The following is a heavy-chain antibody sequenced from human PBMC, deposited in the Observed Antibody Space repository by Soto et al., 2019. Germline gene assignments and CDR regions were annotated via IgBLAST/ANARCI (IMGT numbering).Heavy chain of an antibody. CDR2: SDPSDAQT. D-gene: IGHD3-22*01. V-gene: IGHV5-10-1*03. CDR3: ARQIYDSDTGPNFQYSFDS. Sequence: EVRLEQSGAEVKKSGESLTISCKGAGYSFAGYWSTWVRQKPGKGLEWMGRSDPSDAQTYYSPCFRGHVTNSVTKSITTVFLQWSSLRAADTAMYYRARQIYDSDTGPNFQYSFDSWGQGPPVTVSS. CDR1: GYSFAGYW. J-gene: IGHJ4*02.